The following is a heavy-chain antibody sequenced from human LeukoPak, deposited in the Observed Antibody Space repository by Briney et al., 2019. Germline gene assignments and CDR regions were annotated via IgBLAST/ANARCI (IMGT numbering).Heavy chain of an antibody. CDR1: GLTFRRYW. CDR3: ATSYDSSGNN. Sequence: GGSLRLSCVASGLTFRRYWMSWVRQAPGKGLEWVANINQDGSEKYYVDSVKGRFTISRDNARNSLYLEMNNLRAEDTAIYYCATSYDSSGNNWGQGTLVTVSS. J-gene: IGHJ4*02. CDR2: INQDGSEK. V-gene: IGHV3-7*01. D-gene: IGHD3-22*01.